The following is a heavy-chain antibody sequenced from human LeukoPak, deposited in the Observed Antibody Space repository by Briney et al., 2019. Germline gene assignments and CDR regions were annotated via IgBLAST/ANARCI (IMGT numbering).Heavy chain of an antibody. J-gene: IGHJ6*02. CDR2: MNPNSGNT. CDR3: ARAPTYYDILTGSALYYYYGMDV. V-gene: IGHV1-8*01. D-gene: IGHD3-9*01. CDR1: GYTFTSYD. Sequence: ASVKVSCKASGYTFTSYDINWVRQATGQGLEWMGWMNPNSGNTGYAQKFQGRVTMTRNTSISTAYMELSSLRSEDTAVYYCARAPTYYDILTGSALYYYYGMDVWGQGTTVTVSS.